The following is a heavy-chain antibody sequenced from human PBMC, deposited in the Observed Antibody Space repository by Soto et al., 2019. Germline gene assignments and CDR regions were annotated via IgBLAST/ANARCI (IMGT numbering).Heavy chain of an antibody. V-gene: IGHV3-33*08. D-gene: IGHD1-26*01. CDR1: GFTFRSYT. CDR3: ARASRMGATPQYV. CDR2: IWYDGSNK. Sequence: PGGSLRLSCVASGFTFRSYTMHWVRQAPGKGLEWVAVIWYDGSNKYYADSVKGRFTISRDNSKNTLYLQMNSLRAEDTAVYYCARASRMGATPQYVWRRGTTVTVSS. J-gene: IGHJ6*02.